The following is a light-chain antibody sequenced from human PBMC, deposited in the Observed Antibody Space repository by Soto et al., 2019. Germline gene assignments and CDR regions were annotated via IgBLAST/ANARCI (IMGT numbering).Light chain of an antibody. CDR3: MQSMQLPLT. CDR1: QSLLHSNGETY. J-gene: IGKJ4*01. CDR2: EVS. V-gene: IGKV2D-29*01. Sequence: DIVMTQTPLSLSVTLGQPASISCKSSQSLLHSNGETYLYWYLQKPGQPLQPLVYEVSNRFSGVPDRFSGSGSGTDFTLKISRVEAEEVGVYHCMQSMQLPLTFGGGTKVEIK.